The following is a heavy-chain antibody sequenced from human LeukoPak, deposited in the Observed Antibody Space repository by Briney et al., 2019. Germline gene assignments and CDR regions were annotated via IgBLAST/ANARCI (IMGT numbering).Heavy chain of an antibody. Sequence: SETLSLTCTVSGYSISSGYYWGWIRQPPGKGLEWIGSIYHRGSTYYNPSLKSRVTISVDTSKNQFSLKLNSVTATDTAVYYCARVTTSAAAGIWYFDLWGRGTLVTVSS. D-gene: IGHD6-13*01. CDR2: IYHRGST. CDR3: ARVTTSAAAGIWYFDL. J-gene: IGHJ2*01. CDR1: GYSISSGYY. V-gene: IGHV4-38-2*02.